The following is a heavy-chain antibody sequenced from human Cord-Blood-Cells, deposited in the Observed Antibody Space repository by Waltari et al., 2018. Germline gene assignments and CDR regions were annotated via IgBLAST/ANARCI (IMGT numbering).Heavy chain of an antibody. CDR3: ASQPEAAAGTIDY. V-gene: IGHV1-46*01. D-gene: IGHD6-13*01. Sequence: QVQLVQSGAEVKKPGASVKVSCKASGYTFTSYYMHWVRQAPGQGLEWMGISNPSGGSTSYAQKFQGRITMTRDTSTSTVYMELSSLRSEDTAVYYCASQPEAAAGTIDYWGQGTLVTVSS. J-gene: IGHJ4*02. CDR1: GYTFTSYY. CDR2: SNPSGGST.